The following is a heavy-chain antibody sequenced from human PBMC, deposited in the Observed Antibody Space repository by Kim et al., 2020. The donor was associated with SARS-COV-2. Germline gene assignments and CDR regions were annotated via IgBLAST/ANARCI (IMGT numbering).Heavy chain of an antibody. CDR1: GYTFTSYY. CDR2: INPSGGST. D-gene: IGHD2-15*01. CDR3: ERTPFGSEGGNAYFDY. V-gene: IGHV1-46*01. Sequence: ASVKVSCKASGYTFTSYYMHWVRQAPGQGLEWMGIINPSGGSTSYAQKFQGRVTMTRDTSTSTVYMELSSLRSEDTAVYYCERTPFGSEGGNAYFDYWGQGTLVTVSS. J-gene: IGHJ4*02.